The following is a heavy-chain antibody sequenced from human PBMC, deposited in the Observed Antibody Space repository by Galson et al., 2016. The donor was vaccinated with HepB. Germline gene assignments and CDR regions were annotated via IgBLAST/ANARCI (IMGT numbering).Heavy chain of an antibody. CDR1: GFNVSSHY. CDR3: ARDNLASVDNYGMDV. Sequence: SLRLSCALSGFNVSSHYMSWVRQAPGKGLEWVSVIYSAGTTYYADSVRGRFSISRDTLGNTVYLQMRDLSPDDTAAYYCARDNLASVDNYGMDVWGRGTTVVVSS. V-gene: IGHV3-66*02. D-gene: IGHD5-24*01. J-gene: IGHJ6*04. CDR2: IYSAGTT.